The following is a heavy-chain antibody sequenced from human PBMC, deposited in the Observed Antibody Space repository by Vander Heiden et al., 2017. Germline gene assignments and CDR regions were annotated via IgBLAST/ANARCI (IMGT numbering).Heavy chain of an antibody. V-gene: IGHV4-39*01. CDR1: GGSISSSSYY. D-gene: IGHD6-13*01. J-gene: IGHJ6*02. CDR3: ARNGAAAGTPYYGMDV. CDR2: IYYSGST. Sequence: QLQLQESGPGLVKPSETLSLPCTVSGGSISSSSYYWGWIRQPPGKGLEWIGSIYYSGSTYYNPSLKGRVTISVDTSKNQFSLKLSSVTAADTAVYYCARNGAAAGTPYYGMDVWGQGTTVTVSS.